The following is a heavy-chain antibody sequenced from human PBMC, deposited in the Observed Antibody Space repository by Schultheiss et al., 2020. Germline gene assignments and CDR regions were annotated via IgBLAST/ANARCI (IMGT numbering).Heavy chain of an antibody. CDR1: GFTFSSYA. D-gene: IGHD4/OR15-4a*01. CDR2: IWYDGSNK. V-gene: IGHV3-33*06. J-gene: IGHJ5*02. CDR3: AKDSTMQNTVYRWFDP. Sequence: GGSLRLSCAASGFTFSSYAMSWVRQAPGKGLEWVAVIWYDGSNKYYADSVKGRFTISRDNSKNTLYLQMNNLGAEDTAVYYCAKDSTMQNTVYRWFDPWGQGTLVTVSS.